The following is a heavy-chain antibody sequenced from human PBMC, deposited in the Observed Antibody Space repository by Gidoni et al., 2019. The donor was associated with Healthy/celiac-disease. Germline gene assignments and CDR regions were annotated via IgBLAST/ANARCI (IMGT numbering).Heavy chain of an antibody. D-gene: IGHD3-22*01. V-gene: IGHV3-66*01. Sequence: EVQLVESGGGLVQPGGSLRLSCAASGFTVSSNYMSWVRQAPGKGLEWVSVIYSGGSTYYADSVNGRFTISRDNSKNTLYLQMNSLRAEDTAVYYCAREVGDSSGYYYVGWGQGTLVTVSS. CDR1: GFTVSSNY. CDR3: AREVGDSSGYYYVG. J-gene: IGHJ4*02. CDR2: IYSGGST.